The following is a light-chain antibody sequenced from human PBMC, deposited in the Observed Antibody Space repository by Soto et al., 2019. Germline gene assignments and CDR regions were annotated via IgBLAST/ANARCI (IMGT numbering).Light chain of an antibody. CDR1: QRISTY. Sequence: DIQMTQSPSTLSASVGDRVTITCRASQRISTYLAWYQHKPVKAPKLLIYKVSILESGVTSRYICSRCGTEITHTISKLQADDFKNYNRQRNNIYLPWTFSQGAKVEIK. V-gene: IGKV1-5*03. CDR2: KVS. CDR3: QRNNIYLPWT. J-gene: IGKJ1*01.